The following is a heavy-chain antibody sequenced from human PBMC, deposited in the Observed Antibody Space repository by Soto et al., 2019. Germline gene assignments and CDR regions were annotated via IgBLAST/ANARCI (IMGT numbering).Heavy chain of an antibody. CDR1: GFTFSSYA. D-gene: IGHD2-15*01. V-gene: IGHV3-23*01. Sequence: EVQLLESGGGLVQPGGSLRLSCAASGFTFSSYAMSWVRQAPGKGLEWVSAISGSGGSTYYADSVKSRFTISRDNSKNTLYLQMNSLRAEDTAVYYCAKAQNYCSGGSCRVYFDYWGQGTLVTVSS. CDR2: ISGSGGST. CDR3: AKAQNYCSGGSCRVYFDY. J-gene: IGHJ4*02.